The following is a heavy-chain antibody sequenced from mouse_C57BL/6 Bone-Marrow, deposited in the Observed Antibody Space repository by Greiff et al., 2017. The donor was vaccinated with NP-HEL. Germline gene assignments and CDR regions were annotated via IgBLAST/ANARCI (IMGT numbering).Heavy chain of an antibody. V-gene: IGHV1-72*01. D-gene: IGHD1-1*01. J-gene: IGHJ2*01. CDR2: IDPNSGGT. Sequence: QVQLQQPGAELVKPGASVKLSCKASGYTFTSYWMHWVKQRHGRGLEWIGRIDPNSGGTKYTEKFTSKATLTVDQSSSPAYMPLRSLTSATSAVSYCARDSRYPYYFDYWGQGTTLTVSS. CDR1: GYTFTSYW. CDR3: ARDSRYPYYFDY.